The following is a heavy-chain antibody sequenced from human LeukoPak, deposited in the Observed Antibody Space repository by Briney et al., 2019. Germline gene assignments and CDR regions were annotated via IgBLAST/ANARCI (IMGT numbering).Heavy chain of an antibody. Sequence: GGSLRLSCAASGFTVSSKYMSWVRQAPGEGLEWVLVIYSADTTYYADSVKGRFTIFRDSSKNTLYLQMNSPRVEDTAVYYCASRVRLAGTESGFDYWGQGTLVTVS. CDR1: GFTVSSKY. J-gene: IGHJ4*02. V-gene: IGHV3-66*01. CDR3: ASRVRLAGTESGFDY. D-gene: IGHD6-19*01. CDR2: IYSADTT.